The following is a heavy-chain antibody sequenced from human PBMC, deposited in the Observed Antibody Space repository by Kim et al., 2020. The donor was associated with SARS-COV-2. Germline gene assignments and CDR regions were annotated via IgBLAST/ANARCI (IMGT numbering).Heavy chain of an antibody. CDR2: ISWNSGSI. Sequence: GGSLRLSCAASGFTFDDYAMHWVRQAPGKGLEWVSGISWNSGSIGYADSVKGRFTISRDNAKNSLYLQMNSLRAEETALYYCAKGYCSSTSCPIFDYWG. CDR1: GFTFDDYA. V-gene: IGHV3-9*01. J-gene: IGHJ4*01. D-gene: IGHD2-2*01. CDR3: AKGYCSSTSCPIFDY.